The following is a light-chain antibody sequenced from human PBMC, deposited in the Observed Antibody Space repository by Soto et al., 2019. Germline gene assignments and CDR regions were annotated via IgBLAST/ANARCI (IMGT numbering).Light chain of an antibody. CDR1: SSDVGGYDH. V-gene: IGLV2-14*01. J-gene: IGLJ2*01. CDR3: SSYTSSNTLV. CDR2: DVS. Sequence: QSALTQPASVSGSPGQSITISCTGTSSDVGGYDHVSWYQQHPGRAPKLMIYDVSNRPSGVSNRFSGSKSGNTASLTISGLEAEDEADYYCSSYTSSNTLVFGGGNKLTVL.